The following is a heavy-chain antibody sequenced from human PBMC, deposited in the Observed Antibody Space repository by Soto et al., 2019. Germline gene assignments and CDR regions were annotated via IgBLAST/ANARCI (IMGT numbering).Heavy chain of an antibody. CDR2: ISGSGSYT. CDR3: ARDYYDSSGYRQGFDP. Sequence: PGGSLRISCAASGFTFSLYVMSWVRQAPGKGLEWVSGISGSGSYTYYADSVKGRFTISRDNSKNTLYLQMNSLRAEDTAVYYCARDYYDSSGYRQGFDPWGQGTLVTVSS. D-gene: IGHD3-22*01. J-gene: IGHJ5*02. V-gene: IGHV3-23*01. CDR1: GFTFSLYV.